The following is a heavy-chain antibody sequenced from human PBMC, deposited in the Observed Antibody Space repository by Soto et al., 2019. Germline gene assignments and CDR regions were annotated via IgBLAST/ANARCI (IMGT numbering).Heavy chain of an antibody. V-gene: IGHV3-23*01. J-gene: IGHJ4*02. CDR1: GFAFSTFA. CDR2: ISVSGNNA. D-gene: IGHD3-22*01. Sequence: PGGSLRLSCAASGFAFSTFAMTWVRQAPGKGLEWVAAISVSGNNAYYADSVKGRFTISRDNSQNSVFLQMSSLRADDTAVYYCARDQLRPGILYSLGFLLPEYGVWGQGTLVTVSS. CDR3: ARDQLRPGILYSLGFLLPEYGV.